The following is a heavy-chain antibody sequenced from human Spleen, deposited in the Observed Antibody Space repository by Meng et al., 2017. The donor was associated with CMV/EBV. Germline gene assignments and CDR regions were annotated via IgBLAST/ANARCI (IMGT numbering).Heavy chain of an antibody. V-gene: IGHV4-59*01. Sequence: QVQLQESGPGLVKPSETLSLTCTGSGGSISNDFWSWIRQPPGKRLEWIGYIYDTGRANYNPSLDSRVTISMDTPKNQFSLKLSSVTAADTAVYYCAKYGSESQTPDSWGQGTLVTVSS. CDR2: IYDTGRA. CDR3: AKYGSESQTPDS. D-gene: IGHD3-10*01. CDR1: GGSISNDF. J-gene: IGHJ4*02.